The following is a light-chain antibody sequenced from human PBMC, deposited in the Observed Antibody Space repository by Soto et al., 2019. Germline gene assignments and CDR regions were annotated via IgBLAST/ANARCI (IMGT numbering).Light chain of an antibody. CDR2: NNN. J-gene: IGLJ1*01. CDR3: AAWDDSLNGYV. V-gene: IGLV1-44*01. CDR1: SSNIGTNA. Sequence: ILNQRRAGSWSTGQCAPISCSEGSSNIGTNAVNWYQQLPGTAPKLLIYNNNQRPSGVPDRFSGSKSGTSASLAISGLQSEDEADYYCAAWDDSLNGYVFGTGTKFTVL.